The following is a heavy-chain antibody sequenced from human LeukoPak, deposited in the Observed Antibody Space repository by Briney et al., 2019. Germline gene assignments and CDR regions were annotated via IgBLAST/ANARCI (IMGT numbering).Heavy chain of an antibody. J-gene: IGHJ4*02. V-gene: IGHV3-11*01. CDR1: GFIFSDYY. CDR3: ARGLMGGYPRFDH. CDR2: ISSSGSTM. Sequence: GGSLRLSCAASGFIFSDYYMSWIRQAPGKGLEWVSYISSSGSTMYYTDSVKGRFTISRDNAKNSLYLQMNSLRVDDTAFYYCARGLMGGYPRFDHWGQGTLVTVSS. D-gene: IGHD3-22*01.